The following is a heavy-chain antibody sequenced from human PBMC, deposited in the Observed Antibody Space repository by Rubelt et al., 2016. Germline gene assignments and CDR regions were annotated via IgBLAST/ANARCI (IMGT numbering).Heavy chain of an antibody. CDR3: ARGGLAAAAIPYYYGMDV. CDR2: ISSSSSTI. J-gene: IGHJ6*02. Sequence: APGKGLEWVSYISSSSSTIYYADSVKGRFTISRDNAKNSLYLQMNSLRAEDTAVYYCARGGLAAAAIPYYYGMDVWGQGTTVTVSS. V-gene: IGHV3-48*04. D-gene: IGHD6-13*01.